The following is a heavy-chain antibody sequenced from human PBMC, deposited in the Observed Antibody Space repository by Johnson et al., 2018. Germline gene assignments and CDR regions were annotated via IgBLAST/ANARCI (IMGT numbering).Heavy chain of an antibody. CDR3: ARDGDGYNLDYYYYMDV. Sequence: QLVESGGGVVQPGTSLRLSCAASGLTFSLYGMDWVRQTPGKGLEWLAFISYDGSNKYYADSVKGRFPLSRENSKNTLYLQVNSLRAEDTAVYYCARDGDGYNLDYYYYMDVWGKGTTVTVSS. V-gene: IGHV3-30*03. CDR2: ISYDGSNK. D-gene: IGHD5-24*01. CDR1: GLTFSLYG. J-gene: IGHJ6*03.